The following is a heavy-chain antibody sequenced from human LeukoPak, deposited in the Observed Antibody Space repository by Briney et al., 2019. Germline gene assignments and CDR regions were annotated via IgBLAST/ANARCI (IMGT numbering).Heavy chain of an antibody. CDR3: AKGSGSYNGYGMDV. J-gene: IGHJ6*04. Sequence: GGSLRLSCAASGFTFSTYVMSWVRQAPGKGLEWVSVISSSGDSTHYADSVKGRFTISRDNSKNTVYLQVNSLRAEDTAVYYCAKGSGSYNGYGMDVWGKGTTVTVSS. V-gene: IGHV3-23*01. D-gene: IGHD3-10*01. CDR2: ISSSGDST. CDR1: GFTFSTYV.